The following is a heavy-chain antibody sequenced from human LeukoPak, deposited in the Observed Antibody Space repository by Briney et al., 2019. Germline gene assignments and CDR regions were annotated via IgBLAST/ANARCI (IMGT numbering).Heavy chain of an antibody. CDR1: GVIFNNFA. CDR3: ARDRIVVVPAAQYYYYYYGMDV. CDR2: VSYDGSNK. Sequence: GGSLRLSCAASGVIFNNFAFHWVRQAPGKGLEWVAAVSYDGSNKYYADSVKGRFTISRDNSKNTLYLQMNSLRAEDTAVYYCARDRIVVVPAAQYYYYYYGMDVWGQGTTVTVSS. D-gene: IGHD2-2*01. J-gene: IGHJ6*02. V-gene: IGHV3-30-3*01.